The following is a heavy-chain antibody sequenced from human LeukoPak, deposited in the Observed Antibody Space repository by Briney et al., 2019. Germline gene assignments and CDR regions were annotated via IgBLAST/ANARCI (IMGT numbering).Heavy chain of an antibody. CDR1: GFTFSSYA. D-gene: IGHD4-17*01. V-gene: IGHV3-30-3*01. CDR2: ISYDGSNK. CDR3: AGTTVTTNMDY. J-gene: IGHJ4*02. Sequence: GGSLRLSCAASGFTFSSYAMHWVRQAPGKGLEWVAVISYDGSNKYYADSVKGRFTISRDNSKNTLYLQMNSLRAEDTAVYYCAGTTVTTNMDYWGQGTLVTVSS.